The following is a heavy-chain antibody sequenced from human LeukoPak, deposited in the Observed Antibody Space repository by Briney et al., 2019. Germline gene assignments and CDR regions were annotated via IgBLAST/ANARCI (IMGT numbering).Heavy chain of an antibody. V-gene: IGHV4-34*12. D-gene: IGHD2-2*01. Sequence: SETLSLTCAVYGGSFSGYYWSWIRQPPGKGREWIGEFILSGSTNYNPSLKSRVTISVDTSKNQFSLKLSSVTAADTAVYYCASAGLRDCSSTSCYLLPDYWGQGTLVTVSS. CDR2: FILSGST. CDR1: GGSFSGYY. CDR3: ASAGLRDCSSTSCYLLPDY. J-gene: IGHJ4*02.